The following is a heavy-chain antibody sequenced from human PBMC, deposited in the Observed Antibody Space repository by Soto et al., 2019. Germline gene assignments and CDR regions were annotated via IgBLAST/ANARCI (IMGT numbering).Heavy chain of an antibody. Sequence: EVQLVESGGGLVKPGGSLRLSCAASGFTFSNAWMSWVRQAPGKGLEWVGRIKSKTDGGTTDYAAPVKGRFTISRDDSKNTLYLQMNSLKTEDTAVYYCTTDPLVGPLAFDIWGQGTMVTVSS. CDR2: IKSKTDGGTT. J-gene: IGHJ3*02. CDR1: GFTFSNAW. CDR3: TTDPLVGPLAFDI. D-gene: IGHD1-26*01. V-gene: IGHV3-15*01.